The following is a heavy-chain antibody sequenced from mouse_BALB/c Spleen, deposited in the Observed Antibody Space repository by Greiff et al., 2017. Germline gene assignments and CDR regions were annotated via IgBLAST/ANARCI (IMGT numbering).Heavy chain of an antibody. CDR2: ISDGGSYT. Sequence: EVQLVESGGGLVKPGGSLKLSCAASGFTFSDYYMYWVRQTPEKRLEWVATISDGGSYTYYPDSVKGRFTISRDNAKNNLYLQMSSLKSEDTAMYYCARGIYYGYDVRAYWGQGTLVTVSA. CDR1: GFTFSDYY. V-gene: IGHV5-4*02. CDR3: ARGIYYGYDVRAY. J-gene: IGHJ3*01. D-gene: IGHD2-2*01.